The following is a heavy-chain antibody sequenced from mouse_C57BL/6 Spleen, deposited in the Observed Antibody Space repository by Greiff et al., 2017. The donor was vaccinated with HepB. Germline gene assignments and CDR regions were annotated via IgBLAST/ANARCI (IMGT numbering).Heavy chain of an antibody. D-gene: IGHD1-1*01. CDR2: ISDGGSYT. V-gene: IGHV5-4*01. CDR3: ARDKDGSSYGLWYFDV. J-gene: IGHJ1*03. Sequence: EVKLMESGGGLVKPGGSLKLSCAASGFTFSSYAMSWVRQTPEKRLEWVATISDGGSYTYYPDNVKGRFTISRDNAKNNLYLQMSHLKSEDTAMYYCARDKDGSSYGLWYFDVWGTGTTVTVSS. CDR1: GFTFSSYA.